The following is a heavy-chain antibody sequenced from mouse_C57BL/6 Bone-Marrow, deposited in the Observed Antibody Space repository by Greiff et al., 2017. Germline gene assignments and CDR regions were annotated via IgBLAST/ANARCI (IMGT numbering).Heavy chain of an antibody. V-gene: IGHV1-72*01. CDR3: ARWDHIGAY. CDR1: GYTFTSSW. J-gene: IGHJ3*01. CDR2: IEPNSGGT. Sequence: QVQLQQPGAELVKPGASVKLSCKASGYTFTSSWMHWVKQRPGRGLEWIGRIEPNSGGTKYNEKFKSKATLTVDKPSSTAYLQLSSLTSEDSAVYYCARWDHIGAYWGQGTLVTVSA. D-gene: IGHD2-14*01.